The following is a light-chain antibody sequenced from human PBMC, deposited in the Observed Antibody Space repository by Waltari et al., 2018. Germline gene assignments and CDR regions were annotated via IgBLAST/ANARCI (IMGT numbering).Light chain of an antibody. CDR1: QAIGTN. CDR2: HSS. J-gene: IGKJ4*01. CDR3: QQYNNWRPLT. Sequence: ETVMTQSPATLSVSAGESATLSCRASQAIGTNLAWYQQRPGQASRLLIYHSSTRAAGVAARFSGSASGTEFTLTISGLQSEDSAVYFCQQYNNWRPLTFGGGTKVEIK. V-gene: IGKV3-15*01.